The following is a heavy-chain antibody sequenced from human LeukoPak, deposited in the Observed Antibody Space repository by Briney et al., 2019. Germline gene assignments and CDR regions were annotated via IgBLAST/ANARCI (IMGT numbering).Heavy chain of an antibody. CDR1: GYTFTSYD. CDR2: MNPNSGNT. CDR3: ARVSNGAFIAAAGTSMDV. J-gene: IGHJ6*02. Sequence: ASVNVSCKASGYTFTSYDINWVRQATGQGLEWMGWMNPNSGNTGYAQKFQGRVTMTRNTSISTAYMELSSLRSEDTAVYYCARVSNGAFIAAAGTSMDVWGQGTTVTVSS. D-gene: IGHD6-13*01. V-gene: IGHV1-8*01.